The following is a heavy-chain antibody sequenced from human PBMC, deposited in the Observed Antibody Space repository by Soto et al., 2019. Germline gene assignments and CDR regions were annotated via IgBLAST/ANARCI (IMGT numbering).Heavy chain of an antibody. CDR1: GFTFSTYA. CDR3: AKRSRDEAILTPANYFDF. V-gene: IGHV3-23*01. CDR2: ITTSGGGT. D-gene: IGHD2-2*02. J-gene: IGHJ4*02. Sequence: EVQLLESGGGLVQPGGSLRLSCAASGFTFSTYAMNWVRQAPGKGLEWVSRITTSGGGTFYADSVRGRFTISRDNSRNTLYLQMNSLRAEDTAVYYCAKRSRDEAILTPANYFDFWGRGTLVSVSS.